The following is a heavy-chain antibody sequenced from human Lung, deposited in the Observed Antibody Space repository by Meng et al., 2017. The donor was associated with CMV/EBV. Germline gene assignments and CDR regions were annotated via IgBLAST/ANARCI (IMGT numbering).Heavy chain of an antibody. CDR1: GFTFSSYA. J-gene: IGHJ4*02. CDR2: ISGSGGST. D-gene: IGHD2-15*01. Sequence: GGXXRLSCAASGFTFSSYAMSWVRQAPGKGLEWVSAISGSGGSTYYADSVKGRFTISRDNSKDTLYLQMNSLRAEDTAVYYCAKDPVVLWQGGSYYFDYWGQGXLVTVSS. CDR3: AKDPVVLWQGGSYYFDY. V-gene: IGHV3-23*01.